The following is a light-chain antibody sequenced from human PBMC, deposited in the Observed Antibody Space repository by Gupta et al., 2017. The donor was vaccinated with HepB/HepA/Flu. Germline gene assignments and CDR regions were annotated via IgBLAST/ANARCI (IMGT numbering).Light chain of an antibody. CDR1: QSLLHSNGYNY. CDR2: LGT. V-gene: IGKV2-28*01. CDR3: RQVLKTFT. J-gene: IGKJ4*01. Sequence: DIVMTQSPLSLPVTPGEPASISCRSSQSLLHSNGYNYLDWYLQKPGQSQQLLIYLGTKRACGVPDRFSGSGAGTDFTLKSSRVEAEDVGVYYCRQVLKTFTFGRGTKVEIK.